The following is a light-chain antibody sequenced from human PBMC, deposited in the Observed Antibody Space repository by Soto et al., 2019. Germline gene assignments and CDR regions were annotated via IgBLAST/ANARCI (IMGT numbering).Light chain of an antibody. J-gene: IGKJ1*01. CDR2: DAS. Sequence: IVLTQSPGTLSFSPGERGTLSCRASQSVSSGYLAWYQQKPGQAPRLLIYDASSRATGIPDRFSGSGSGTDFTLTISRLEPEDFAVYYCPQYGGWHRTLGHWRKVDIX. V-gene: IGKV3-20*01. CDR3: PQYGGWHRT. CDR1: QSVSSGY.